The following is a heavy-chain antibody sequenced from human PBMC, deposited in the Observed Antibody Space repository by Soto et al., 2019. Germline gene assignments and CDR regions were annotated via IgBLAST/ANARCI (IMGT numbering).Heavy chain of an antibody. D-gene: IGHD2-21*02. Sequence: DTLSLTCTVSGDPISIGNHYWSWVRQPPGKGLEWLGFISQIGGTHYNPSRQSRLTISVDTSKNQFFLKLTSVSAADTAVDYGARGGDCRASNCFSFSGLNWFDPWGQGTLVTVSS. J-gene: IGHJ5*02. CDR1: GDPISIGNHY. CDR2: ISQIGGT. CDR3: ARGGDCRASNCFSFSGLNWFDP. V-gene: IGHV4-30-4*02.